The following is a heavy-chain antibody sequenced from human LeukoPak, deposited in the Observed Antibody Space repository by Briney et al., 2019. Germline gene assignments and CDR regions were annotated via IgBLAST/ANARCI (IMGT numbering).Heavy chain of an antibody. CDR2: IDYSGST. V-gene: IGHV4-39*01. J-gene: IGHJ4*02. CDR3: ARRNQVLREYYYDSSGYLYFDY. D-gene: IGHD3-22*01. CDR1: GGCISSISYY. Sequence: PSETLSLTCTVSGGCISSISYYWGWIRQPLGKGRKWIGSIDYSGSTYYNPALKSRVTISVDTSKNQFSLRLSSVTAADTAVYYCARRNQVLREYYYDSSGYLYFDYWGQGTLVTVSS.